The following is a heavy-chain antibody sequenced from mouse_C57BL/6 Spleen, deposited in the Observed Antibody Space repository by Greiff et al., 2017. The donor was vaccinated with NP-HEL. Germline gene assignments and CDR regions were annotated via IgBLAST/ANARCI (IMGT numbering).Heavy chain of an antibody. Sequence: QVQLQQSGPELVKPGASVKISCKASGYTFSSSWMNWVKQRPGKGLEWIGRIYPGDGDTNYNGKFKGKATLTADKSSSTAYMQLSSLTSEDSAVYFCASTGTRYFDVWGTGTTVTVSS. D-gene: IGHD4-1*02. CDR3: ASTGTRYFDV. J-gene: IGHJ1*03. CDR2: IYPGDGDT. V-gene: IGHV1-82*01. CDR1: GYTFSSSW.